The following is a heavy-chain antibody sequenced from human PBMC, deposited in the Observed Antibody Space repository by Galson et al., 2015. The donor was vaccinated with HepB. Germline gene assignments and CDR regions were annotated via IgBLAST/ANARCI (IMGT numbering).Heavy chain of an antibody. D-gene: IGHD6-19*01. CDR2: IYTSGST. CDR1: GGSISSYY. Sequence: SETLSLTCTVSGGSISSYYWSWIRQPAGKGLEWIGRIYTSGSTNYNPSLKSRVTMSVDTSKNQFSLKLSSVTAADTAVYYCARDTYGGSSGWYEVYWGQGTLVTVSS. J-gene: IGHJ4*02. V-gene: IGHV4-4*07. CDR3: ARDTYGGSSGWYEVY.